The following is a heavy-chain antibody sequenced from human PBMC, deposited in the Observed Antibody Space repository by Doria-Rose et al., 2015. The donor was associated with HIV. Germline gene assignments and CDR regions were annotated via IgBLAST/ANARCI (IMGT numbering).Heavy chain of an antibody. V-gene: IGHV4-34*02. D-gene: IGHD4-17*01. CDR3: ARSTNDYGDQLDY. J-gene: IGHJ4*02. CDR2: INHTGST. CDR1: GGSFNGYY. Sequence: QVQLQQWGAGLLKPSETLSLTCAVYGGSFNGYYWSWIRQPPGKGLEWIGEINHTGSTNYNPPLKSRVTISVDTSKNQFSLKLSSVTAADTAVYYCARSTNDYGDQLDYWGQGTLVTVSS.